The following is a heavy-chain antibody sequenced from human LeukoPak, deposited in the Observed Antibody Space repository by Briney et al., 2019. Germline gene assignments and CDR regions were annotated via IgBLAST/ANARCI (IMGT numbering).Heavy chain of an antibody. CDR3: ARATVAGTELFDY. V-gene: IGHV1-69*05. CDR2: IIPIFGTA. D-gene: IGHD6-19*01. Sequence: SVKGSCKASGGTFSSYAISWVRRAPGQGLEWMGRIIPIFGTANYAQKFQDRVTITTDESTSTASMELSSLRSEDTAVYYCARATVAGTELFDYWGQGTLVTVSS. CDR1: GGTFSSYA. J-gene: IGHJ4*02.